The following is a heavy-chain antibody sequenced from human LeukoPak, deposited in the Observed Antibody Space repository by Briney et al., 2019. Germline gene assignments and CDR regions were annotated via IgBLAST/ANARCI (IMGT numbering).Heavy chain of an antibody. J-gene: IGHJ6*03. CDR1: GYSFTSYW. CDR2: IYPGDSDT. D-gene: IGHD3-3*01. Sequence: GESLKISCKGSGYSFTSYWIGWVRQMPGKGLEWMGIIYPGDSDTRYSPSFQGHVTISADKSISTAYLQWSSLKASDTAMYYCARLLYYDFWSGYSTQSYMDVWGKGTTVTVSS. V-gene: IGHV5-51*03. CDR3: ARLLYYDFWSGYSTQSYMDV.